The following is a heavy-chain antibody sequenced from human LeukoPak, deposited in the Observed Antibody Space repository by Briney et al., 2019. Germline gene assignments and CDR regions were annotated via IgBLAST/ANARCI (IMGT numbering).Heavy chain of an antibody. Sequence: ASVKVSCKASGYTFTSYYMHRVRQAPGQGLEWMGIINPSGGSTSYAQKFQGRVTMTRDTSTSTVYMELSSLRSEDTAVYYCARAVAGWYYFDYWGQGTLVTVSS. CDR2: INPSGGST. V-gene: IGHV1-46*01. J-gene: IGHJ4*02. CDR1: GYTFTSYY. D-gene: IGHD6-19*01. CDR3: ARAVAGWYYFDY.